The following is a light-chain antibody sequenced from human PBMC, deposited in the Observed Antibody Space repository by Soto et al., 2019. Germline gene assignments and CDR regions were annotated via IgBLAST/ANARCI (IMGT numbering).Light chain of an antibody. J-gene: IGLJ1*01. CDR3: VSYTSSTTYV. Sequence: SVLTQPASVSGSPGQSITISCSGTSRDIGAYNLVSWYQQPPGKAPKLLIYEVANRPSGVSNRFSGSKSGSTASLIISRLQTEDEADYYCVSYTSSTTYVFGTGTRSPS. CDR1: SRDIGAYNL. V-gene: IGLV2-14*01. CDR2: EVA.